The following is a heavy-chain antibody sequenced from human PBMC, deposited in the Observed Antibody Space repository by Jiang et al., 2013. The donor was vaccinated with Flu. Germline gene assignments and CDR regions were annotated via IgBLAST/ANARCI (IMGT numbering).Heavy chain of an antibody. D-gene: IGHD3-16*01. Sequence: GPGLVKPSETLSLTCTVSGGSISSYYWSWIRQPPGKGLEWIGYIYYSGSTNYNPSLKSRVTISVDTSKNQFSLKLSSVTAADTAVYYCASAVGDLGAFDIWGQGTMVTVSS. J-gene: IGHJ3*02. CDR2: IYYSGST. V-gene: IGHV4-59*01. CDR1: GGSISSYY. CDR3: ASAVGDLGAFDI.